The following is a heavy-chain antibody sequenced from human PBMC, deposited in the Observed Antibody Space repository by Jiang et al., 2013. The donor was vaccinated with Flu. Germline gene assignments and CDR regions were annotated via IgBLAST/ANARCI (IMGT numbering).Heavy chain of an antibody. Sequence: ICIVSGDSVTSTNSYWGWIRQPPGKGLEWIGHIYHSGSTYYNPSLKSRVTLSVDTSKNLFSLNLSSLTAADTAIYYCAKTATIAGGFDFWGQGTPVTVSS. CDR1: GDSVTSTNSY. D-gene: IGHD2-21*02. CDR2: IYHSGST. V-gene: IGHV4-39*01. CDR3: AKTATIAGGFDF. J-gene: IGHJ4*02.